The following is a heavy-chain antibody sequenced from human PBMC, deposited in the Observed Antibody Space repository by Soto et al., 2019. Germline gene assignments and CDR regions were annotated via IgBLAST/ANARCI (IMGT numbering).Heavy chain of an antibody. CDR3: ARGSLPGSGDIVVVPAAPSYYHYGMDG. D-gene: IGHD2-2*01. V-gene: IGHV1-69*01. Sequence: ASVKVSWQASGGTFNRYAISWVRQAPGRGAEWVGGVLPIFGTANYAQKFQGRVTITADESTSTAYMELSSLRSEDTAVYYCARGSLPGSGDIVVVPAAPSYYHYGMDGWGQGTTVTLSS. CDR1: GGTFNRYA. J-gene: IGHJ6*02. CDR2: VLPIFGTA.